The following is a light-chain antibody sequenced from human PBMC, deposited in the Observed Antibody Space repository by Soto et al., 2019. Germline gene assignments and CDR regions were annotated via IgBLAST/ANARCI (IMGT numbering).Light chain of an antibody. CDR2: DAS. CDR3: QQYHNLPIT. CDR1: QDISSS. V-gene: IGKV1-33*01. J-gene: IGKJ5*01. Sequence: DIHMTQSPSSLSASLLYIVTITCXASQDISSSLNWYQQKPGKAPKLLIYDASNLETGVPSRFSGSGSGTDFTFTISSLQPEDIGTYYCQQYHNLPITFGQGTRLEIK.